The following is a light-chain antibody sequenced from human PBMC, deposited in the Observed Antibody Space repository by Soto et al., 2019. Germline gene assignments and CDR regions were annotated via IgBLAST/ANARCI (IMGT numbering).Light chain of an antibody. CDR2: GVS. J-gene: IGKJ1*01. CDR1: HTVVNDF. CDR3: QQYGSSGT. Sequence: FVLTQSPGTVSLSPGERATLSCGASHTVVNDFLAWYQQRPGQAPRLLLYGVSRRATGIPDRFSGSGSGTDFTLTISRLEPEDFAVYYCQQYGSSGTFGQGTKVEIK. V-gene: IGKV3-20*01.